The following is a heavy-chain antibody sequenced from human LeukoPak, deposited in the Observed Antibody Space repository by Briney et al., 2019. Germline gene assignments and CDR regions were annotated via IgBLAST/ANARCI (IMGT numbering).Heavy chain of an antibody. D-gene: IGHD6-13*01. V-gene: IGHV1-69*13. J-gene: IGHJ5*02. CDR1: GGTFSSYA. Sequence: GASVKVSCKASGGTFSSYAISWVRQAPGQGLEWMGGIIPIFGTANYAQKFQGRVTITADESTSTAYMELSSLRSEDTAVYYCARAAEPRNWFDPWGQGTLVTVSS. CDR2: IIPIFGTA. CDR3: ARAAEPRNWFDP.